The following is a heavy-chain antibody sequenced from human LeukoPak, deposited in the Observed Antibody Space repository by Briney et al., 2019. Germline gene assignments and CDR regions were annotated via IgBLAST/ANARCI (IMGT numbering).Heavy chain of an antibody. J-gene: IGHJ6*03. CDR2: ISGSGGST. Sequence: GGSLRLSCAASGFTFSSYAMSWVRHAPGKGLEWVSAISGSGGSTYYADSVKGRFTISRDNSKNTLYLQMNSLRAEDTALYYCAKSGGAPTDPPPYYYYMHVWGKGTTVTVSS. D-gene: IGHD1-1*01. CDR1: GFTFSSYA. V-gene: IGHV3-23*01. CDR3: AKSGGAPTDPPPYYYYMHV.